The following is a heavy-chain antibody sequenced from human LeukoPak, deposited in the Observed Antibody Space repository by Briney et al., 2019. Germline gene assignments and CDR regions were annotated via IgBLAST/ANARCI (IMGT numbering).Heavy chain of an antibody. CDR2: INDFEST. CDR1: GGSFSGYS. CDR3: ARGLRKYSSSSSPVY. D-gene: IGHD6-6*01. Sequence: SETLSLTCAVYGGSFSGYSWTWIRQTPGKGLEYIGDINDFESTNLNPPLRSRVTISVDTSKKEFSLRLNSVTAADTAVYYCARGLRKYSSSSSPVYWGQGTLVTVSS. J-gene: IGHJ4*02. V-gene: IGHV4-34*01.